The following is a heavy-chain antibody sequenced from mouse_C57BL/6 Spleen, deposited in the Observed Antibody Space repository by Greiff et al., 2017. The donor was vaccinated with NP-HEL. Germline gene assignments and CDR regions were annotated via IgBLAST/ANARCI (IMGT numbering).Heavy chain of an antibody. Sequence: QVQLQQPGAELVKPGASVKMSCKASGYTFTSYWITWVKQRPGQGLEWIGDIYPGSGSTNYNEKFKSKATLTVDTSSSTAYMQLSSLTSEDSAVYYCARESELLLGRKAMDYWGQGTSVTVSS. CDR2: IYPGSGST. J-gene: IGHJ4*01. CDR1: GYTFTSYW. CDR3: ARESELLLGRKAMDY. D-gene: IGHD4-1*01. V-gene: IGHV1-55*01.